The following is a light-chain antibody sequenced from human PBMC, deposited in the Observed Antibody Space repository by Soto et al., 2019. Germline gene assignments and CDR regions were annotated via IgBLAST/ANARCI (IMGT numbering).Light chain of an antibody. Sequence: EIMLTQSPATLSLSPGERATLSCRASQSVSRYLAWYQQKPGQAPRLLIYGASSRATGIPDRFSGSGSGTDFTLTISRLEPEDFAVYYCQQYGSSPITFGQGTRLEIK. V-gene: IGKV3-20*01. CDR2: GAS. J-gene: IGKJ5*01. CDR1: QSVSRY. CDR3: QQYGSSPIT.